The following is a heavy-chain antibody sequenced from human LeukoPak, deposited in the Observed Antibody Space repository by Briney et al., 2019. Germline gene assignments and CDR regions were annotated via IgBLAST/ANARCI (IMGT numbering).Heavy chain of an antibody. D-gene: IGHD1-26*01. Sequence: PGGSLRLSCAASGFTFSAYSMNWVRQAPGKGLVWVSYISGSRSTIKNADSVRGRFTISRDTSKNTLYLQMNSLRAEDTAVYYCAKGRYSGSYYNWFDPWGQGTLVTVSS. CDR3: AKGRYSGSYYNWFDP. V-gene: IGHV3-48*01. J-gene: IGHJ5*02. CDR2: ISGSRSTI. CDR1: GFTFSAYS.